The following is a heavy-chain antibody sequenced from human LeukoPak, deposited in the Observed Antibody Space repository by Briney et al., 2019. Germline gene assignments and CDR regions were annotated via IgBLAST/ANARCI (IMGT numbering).Heavy chain of an antibody. CDR3: ASHADCTGGSCYYYYYMDV. J-gene: IGHJ6*03. D-gene: IGHD2-15*01. Sequence: ASVKVSCKASRGTFSSYAISWVRQAPGQGLEWMGGIIPIFGTANYAQKFQGRVTITTDESTSTAYMELSSLRSEDTAVYYCASHADCTGGSCYYYYYMDVWGKGTTVTVSS. CDR1: RGTFSSYA. V-gene: IGHV1-69*05. CDR2: IIPIFGTA.